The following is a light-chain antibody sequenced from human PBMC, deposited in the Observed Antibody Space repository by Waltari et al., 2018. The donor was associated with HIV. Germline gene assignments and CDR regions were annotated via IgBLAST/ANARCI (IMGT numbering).Light chain of an antibody. CDR1: QSVFYSPRNKQC. J-gene: IGKJ5*01. CDR3: QQYISAPLT. Sequence: DVVMTQSPESLAVSLGGRATITCNSSQSVFYSPRNKQCLAWFQQKPGQPPKLLIYWASTRESGVPDRFSGSGSGTDFTLTISSLQAEDVAIYYCQQYISAPLTFGQGTRLEIK. CDR2: WAS. V-gene: IGKV4-1*01.